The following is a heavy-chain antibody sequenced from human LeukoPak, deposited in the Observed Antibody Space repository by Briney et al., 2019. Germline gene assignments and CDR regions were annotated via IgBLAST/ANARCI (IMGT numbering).Heavy chain of an antibody. CDR2: IYHSGNT. CDR1: DDSITSYY. CDR3: ARHSNWNPNWFDP. D-gene: IGHD1-1*01. J-gene: IGHJ5*02. Sequence: SETLSLTCTVSDDSITSYYWSWIRQPAGKGLEWIGRIYHSGNTYYNPSLTSRVTISVDTSKNQFSLKLSSVTAADTAVYYCARHSNWNPNWFDPWGQGTLVTVSS. V-gene: IGHV4-59*08.